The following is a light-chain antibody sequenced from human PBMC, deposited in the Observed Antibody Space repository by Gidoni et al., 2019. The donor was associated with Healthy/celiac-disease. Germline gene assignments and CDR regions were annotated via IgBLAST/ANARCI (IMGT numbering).Light chain of an antibody. V-gene: IGKV1-39*01. J-gene: IGKJ3*01. CDR2: AAS. Sequence: DIQMTQSLSSLSASVGVRVTITCRASQSISSYLNWYQQKPGKAPKLLIYAASNLQSGVPSRFSGSGSGTDFTLTISSLQPEDFATYFCQQSYSTPLTFGPGTKVDIK. CDR3: QQSYSTPLT. CDR1: QSISSY.